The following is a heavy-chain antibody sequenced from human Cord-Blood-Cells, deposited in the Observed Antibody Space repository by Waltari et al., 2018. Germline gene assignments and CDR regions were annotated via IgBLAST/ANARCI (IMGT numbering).Heavy chain of an antibody. J-gene: IGHJ3*02. D-gene: IGHD2-2*02. CDR3: ATGAYCSSTSCYRDAFDI. Sequence: QVQLVQSGAEVKKPGASVKVSCKVSGYTLTDLYMHWLRQAPGKGLEWMGGFDPEDGETIYAQKFQGRVTMTEDTSTDTAYMELSSLRSEDTAVYYCATGAYCSSTSCYRDAFDIWGQGTMVTVSS. CDR1: GYTLTDLY. CDR2: FDPEDGET. V-gene: IGHV1-24*01.